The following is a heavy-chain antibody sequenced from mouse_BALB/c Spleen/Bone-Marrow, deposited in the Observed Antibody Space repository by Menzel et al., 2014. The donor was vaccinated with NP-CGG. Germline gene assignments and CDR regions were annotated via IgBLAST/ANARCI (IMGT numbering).Heavy chain of an antibody. CDR1: GYSFXGYT. CDR2: INPYNGGT. Sequence: EVKLMESGPALVKPGASMKISCRASGYSFXGYTMNWVKQSHGKNLEWIGLINPYNGGTTYNQKFKGKATLTVDKSSSTAYMELLSLTSEDSAVYYCARRDYYDYAWFAYWGQGTLVTVSA. J-gene: IGHJ3*01. CDR3: ARRDYYDYAWFAY. D-gene: IGHD2-4*01. V-gene: IGHV1-18*01.